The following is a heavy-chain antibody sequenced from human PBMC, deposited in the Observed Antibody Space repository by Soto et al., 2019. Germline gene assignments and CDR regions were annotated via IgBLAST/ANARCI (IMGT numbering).Heavy chain of an antibody. D-gene: IGHD3-10*01. CDR3: TTDLRYYYGSGSYYNLGPYYYYGMDV. CDR2: IKSKTDGGTT. CDR1: GFTFSNAW. V-gene: IGHV3-15*07. Sequence: GGSLRLSCAASGFTFSNAWMNWVRQAPGKGLEWVGRIKSKTDGGTTDYAAPVKGRFTISRDDSKNTLYLQMNSLKTEDTAVYYCTTDLRYYYGSGSYYNLGPYYYYGMDVWGQGTTVTVSS. J-gene: IGHJ6*02.